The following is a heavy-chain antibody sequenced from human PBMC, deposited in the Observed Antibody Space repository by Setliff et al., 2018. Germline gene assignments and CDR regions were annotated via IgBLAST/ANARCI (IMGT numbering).Heavy chain of an antibody. J-gene: IGHJ4*02. D-gene: IGHD5-18*01. Sequence: ASVKVSCKASGYTFRNYAFAWVRQAPWQGLEWVGWISVYNGDTNYAQKFQGRVTLTTDKSTSTAYMELRSLTSDDSAFYYCARAPSVELVTIRTNSWFTYWGQGTLVTVSS. CDR3: ARAPSVELVTIRTNSWFTY. CDR1: GYTFRNYA. CDR2: ISVYNGDT. V-gene: IGHV1-18*01.